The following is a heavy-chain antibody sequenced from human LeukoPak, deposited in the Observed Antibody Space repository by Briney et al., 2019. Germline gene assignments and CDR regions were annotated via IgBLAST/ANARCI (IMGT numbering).Heavy chain of an antibody. J-gene: IGHJ4*02. D-gene: IGHD3-9*01. Sequence: ASVKVSCKASGYTFTSYYVHWVRQAPGQGLEWMGIINPSGGYTGYAQKFQGRVTMTRGTSTSTVYMELSSLRSEDTAVYYCARDLGSDILTGYKKYYFDYWGQGTLVTVSS. CDR1: GYTFTSYY. CDR2: INPSGGYT. CDR3: ARDLGSDILTGYKKYYFDY. V-gene: IGHV1-46*01.